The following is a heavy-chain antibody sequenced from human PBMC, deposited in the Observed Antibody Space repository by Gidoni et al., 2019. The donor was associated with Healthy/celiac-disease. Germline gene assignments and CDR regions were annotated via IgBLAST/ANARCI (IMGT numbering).Heavy chain of an antibody. J-gene: IGHJ4*02. V-gene: IGHV1-3*01. CDR2: INAGNGNT. CDR1: GYTFTSYA. D-gene: IGHD6-19*01. CDR3: ARGSSVAGRHFDY. Sequence: QVQLVQSGAEVKKPGASVKVSCKASGYTFTSYAMHWVRQAPGQRLEWMGWINAGNGNTKYSQKFQGRVTITRDTSASTAYMELSSLRSEDTAVYYCARGSSVAGRHFDYWGQGTLVTVSS.